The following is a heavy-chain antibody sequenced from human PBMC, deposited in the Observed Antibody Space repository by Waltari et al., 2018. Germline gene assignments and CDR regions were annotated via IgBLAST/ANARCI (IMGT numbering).Heavy chain of an antibody. Sequence: QVQLQESGPGLVKPSETLSLTCTVSGGSISSYYWSWIRQPPGKGLEWIGYIYYSGSTNYNPSLKSRVTISVDTSKNQFSLKLSSVTAADTAVYYCARVGVYSSGFEFDPWGQGTLVTVSS. D-gene: IGHD6-19*01. CDR1: GGSISSYY. V-gene: IGHV4-59*01. CDR2: IYYSGST. CDR3: ARVGVYSSGFEFDP. J-gene: IGHJ5*02.